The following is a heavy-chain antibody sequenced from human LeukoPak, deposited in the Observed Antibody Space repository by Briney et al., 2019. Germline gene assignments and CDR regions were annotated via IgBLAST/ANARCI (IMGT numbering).Heavy chain of an antibody. CDR1: GFTFSSYS. CDR2: ISSSSSYI. J-gene: IGHJ4*02. V-gene: IGHV3-21*01. D-gene: IGHD6-13*01. CDR3: ARGGAAAGTPPTGY. Sequence: GGSLRLSCAASGFTFSSYSMNWVRRAPGKGLEWVSSISSSSSYIYYADSVKGRFTISRDNAKNSLYLQMNSLRAEDTAVYYCARGGAAAGTPPTGYWGQGTLVTVSS.